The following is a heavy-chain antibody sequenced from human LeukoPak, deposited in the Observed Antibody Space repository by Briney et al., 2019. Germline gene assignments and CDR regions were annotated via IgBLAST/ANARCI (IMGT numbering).Heavy chain of an antibody. CDR1: GHTFTGYY. Sequence: GASVKVSCKASGHTFTGYYMHWVRQAPGQGLEWMGWINPNSGGTNYAQKFQGRVTMTRDTSISTAYMELSRLRSDDTAVYYCARDSTLRYYDSSGYYYWGQGTLVTVSS. J-gene: IGHJ4*02. D-gene: IGHD3-22*01. CDR3: ARDSTLRYYDSSGYYY. CDR2: INPNSGGT. V-gene: IGHV1-2*02.